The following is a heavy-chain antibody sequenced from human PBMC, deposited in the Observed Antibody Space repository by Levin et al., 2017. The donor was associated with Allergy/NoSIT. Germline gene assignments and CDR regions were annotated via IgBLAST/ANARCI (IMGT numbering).Heavy chain of an antibody. CDR1: GFTFSRYD. Sequence: GESLKISCAASGFTFSRYDMHWVRQLPGKSLEWVSATGISGDTYYPGSVKGRFTISRDDAKNFLYIQMNNLRPGDTAVYYCARETGMGSAGWGGLDYWGQGTLVTVSS. CDR3: ARETGMGSAGWGGLDY. J-gene: IGHJ4*02. V-gene: IGHV3-13*04. CDR2: TGISGDT. D-gene: IGHD2-15*01.